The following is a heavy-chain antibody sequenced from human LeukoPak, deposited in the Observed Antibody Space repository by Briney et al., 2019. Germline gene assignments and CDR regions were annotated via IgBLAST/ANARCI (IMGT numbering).Heavy chain of an antibody. J-gene: IGHJ4*02. CDR3: ARGHISAAGNFDY. CDR2: VSTFSRYT. D-gene: IGHD6-13*01. CDR1: GFTFSDHY. V-gene: IGHV3-11*05. Sequence: GGSLRLSCATSGFTFSDHYMSWIRQAPGKGLEWVSYVSTFSRYTNYADSVKGRFTISRDNAKNSLYLQMNSLRAEDTAVYYRARGHISAAGNFDYWGQGTLVTVSS.